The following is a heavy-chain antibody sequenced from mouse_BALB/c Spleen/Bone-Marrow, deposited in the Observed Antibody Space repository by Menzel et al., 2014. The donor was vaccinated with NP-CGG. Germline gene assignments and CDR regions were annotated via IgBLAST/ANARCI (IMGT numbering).Heavy chain of an antibody. CDR1: GYAFSSSW. V-gene: IGHV1-82*01. CDR3: ARSDGYRDMDY. J-gene: IGHJ4*01. Sequence: VQLQQSGPELVKPGASVKISCKASGYAFSSSWMNWVKQRPGQGLEWIGRIYPGDGDTKYNGKFKGKATLTADKSSSTAYMQLSSLTSVDSAVYFCARSDGYRDMDYWGRGTSVTVSS. CDR2: IYPGDGDT. D-gene: IGHD2-3*01.